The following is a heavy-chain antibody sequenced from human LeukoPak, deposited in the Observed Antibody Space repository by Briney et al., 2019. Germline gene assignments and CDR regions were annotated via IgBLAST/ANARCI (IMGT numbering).Heavy chain of an antibody. CDR2: IYSGGST. V-gene: IGHV3-66*01. CDR1: GFTVSSNY. CDR3: ARDFGSGSTLTFDY. Sequence: GGSLRLSCAASGFTVSSNYMSWVRQAPGKGLEWVSVIYSGGSTYYADSVKGRFTISRDNSKNTLYLEMNSLRAEDTAVYYCARDFGSGSTLTFDYWGQGTLVTVSS. D-gene: IGHD3-3*01. J-gene: IGHJ4*02.